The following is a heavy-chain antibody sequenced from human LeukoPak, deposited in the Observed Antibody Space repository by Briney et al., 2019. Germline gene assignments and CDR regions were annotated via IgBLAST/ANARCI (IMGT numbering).Heavy chain of an antibody. D-gene: IGHD6-13*01. V-gene: IGHV3-23*01. J-gene: IGHJ5*02. Sequence: PGGSLRLSCAASGFTFSSYAMSWVRQAPGKGLEWVSVISFSGGSTNYADSVKGRFTISRDNPKNTLYLQMNSLRPDDTAVYYCAEDRAGGSVWYAFDPWGQGTLVTVSS. CDR3: AEDRAGGSVWYAFDP. CDR1: GFTFSSYA. CDR2: ISFSGGST.